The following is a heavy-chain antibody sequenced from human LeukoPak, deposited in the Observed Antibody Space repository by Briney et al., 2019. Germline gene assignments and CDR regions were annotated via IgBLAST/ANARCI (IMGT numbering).Heavy chain of an antibody. D-gene: IGHD3-16*01. Sequence: GASVKVFCKASGYTFTSYYMHWVRQAPGQGLEWMGIINPSGGSTSYAQKFQGRVTMTRDTSTSTVYMELSSLRSEDTAVYYCARVSSPGGLRLYYFDYWGQGTLVTVSS. V-gene: IGHV1-46*01. J-gene: IGHJ4*02. CDR2: INPSGGST. CDR3: ARVSSPGGLRLYYFDY. CDR1: GYTFTSYY.